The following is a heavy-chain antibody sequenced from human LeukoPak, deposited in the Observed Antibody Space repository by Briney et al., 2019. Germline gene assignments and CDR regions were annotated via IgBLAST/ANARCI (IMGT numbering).Heavy chain of an antibody. J-gene: IGHJ4*02. CDR1: GYSFTGYS. Sequence: GASVKVSCKASGYSFTGYSMHWVRQAPGQGLEWMEWINPNSGGTKFAQKFQGRVTMTRDTSISTAYMEVSRLRSDDTAVYYCATQNNSYFDYWGQGTLVTVSS. D-gene: IGHD1-20*01. CDR2: INPNSGGT. CDR3: ATQNNSYFDY. V-gene: IGHV1-2*02.